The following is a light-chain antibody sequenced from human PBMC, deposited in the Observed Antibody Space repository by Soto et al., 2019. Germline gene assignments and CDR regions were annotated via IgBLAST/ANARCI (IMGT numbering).Light chain of an antibody. V-gene: IGLV1-51*01. CDR3: GTWDRSLDSHYV. Sequence: QSVLTQPPSVSATPGQKVTISCSGSSSHIGNNYVSWYQQLPGTPPKLLIYDDNKRPSGIPDRFSGSKSGTSATLGITGIQTGDEAEYYCGTWDRSLDSHYVFGTGTKVTVL. CDR2: DDN. CDR1: SSHIGNNY. J-gene: IGLJ1*01.